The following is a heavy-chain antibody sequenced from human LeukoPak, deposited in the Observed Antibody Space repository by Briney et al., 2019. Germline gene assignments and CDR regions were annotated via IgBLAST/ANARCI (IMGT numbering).Heavy chain of an antibody. D-gene: IGHD3-9*01. CDR3: GRVGYDILTGYYTIDY. Sequence: SETLSLTCAVSGGSINSYYWSWVRQPPGKGLEWIGYIYYSGITNYNPSLKSRVTISVDTSENQFSLKLYSVTAADTAVYYCGRVGYDILTGYYTIDYWGQGTLVTVSS. CDR2: IYYSGIT. CDR1: GGSINSYY. J-gene: IGHJ4*02. V-gene: IGHV4-59*01.